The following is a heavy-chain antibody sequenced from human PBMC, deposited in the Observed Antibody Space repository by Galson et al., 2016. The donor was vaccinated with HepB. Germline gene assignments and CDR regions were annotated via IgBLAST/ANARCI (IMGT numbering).Heavy chain of an antibody. CDR3: ASGPLDYDDAWGSYRYDYYYGMDV. CDR1: GGSFSGYS. Sequence: SETLSLTCSVYGGSFSGYSWSWIRQSPGKGLEWIGEINHSGSTNYNPSLKSRVTISVDTSKNQFSLKLSSVTAADTAVYYCASGPLDYDDAWGSYRYDYYYGMDVWGQGTTVTVSS. D-gene: IGHD3-16*02. J-gene: IGHJ6*02. V-gene: IGHV4-34*01. CDR2: INHSGST.